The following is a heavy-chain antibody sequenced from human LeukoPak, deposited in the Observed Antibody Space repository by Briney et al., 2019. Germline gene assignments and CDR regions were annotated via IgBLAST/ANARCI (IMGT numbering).Heavy chain of an antibody. V-gene: IGHV3-66*01. D-gene: IGHD6-19*01. CDR1: GFTVSSYY. Sequence: GGSLRLSCAASGFTVSSYYMSWVRQAPGKGLEWVSVIYSGGSTYSQDFVKSSFTISRDNSKNTLYLQMNSLRAEDTAVYHCATTRARIAVAGRGAFDIWGQGTMVTVSS. CDR2: IYSGGST. J-gene: IGHJ3*02. CDR3: ATTRARIAVAGRGAFDI.